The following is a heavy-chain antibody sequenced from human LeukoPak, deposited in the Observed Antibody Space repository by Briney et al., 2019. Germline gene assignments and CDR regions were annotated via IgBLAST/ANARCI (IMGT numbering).Heavy chain of an antibody. D-gene: IGHD5-24*01. CDR1: GFTVSSNY. J-gene: IGHJ6*03. Sequence: GGSLRLSCAASGFTVSSNYMTWVRQAPGKGLEWVSVIYSGDSTYYADSVKGRFTISRDNTKNSLYLQMNSLRAEDTALYHCARWLQLRGYYYYMDVWGKGTTVTVSS. V-gene: IGHV3-53*01. CDR2: IYSGDST. CDR3: ARWLQLRGYYYYMDV.